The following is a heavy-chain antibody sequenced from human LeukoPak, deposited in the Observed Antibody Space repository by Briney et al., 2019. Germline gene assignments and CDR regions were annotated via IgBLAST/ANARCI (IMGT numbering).Heavy chain of an antibody. Sequence: PGGSLRLSCAVSGLTVSGDYMSWVRQAPGKGPEWVSVIYSGGSTYYADSVKGRFTISRDNSKNMLYLQMNSLRAEDTAVYYCARHDWFDPWGQGTLVTVSS. V-gene: IGHV3-53*01. J-gene: IGHJ5*02. CDR2: IYSGGST. D-gene: IGHD3-3*01. CDR3: ARHDWFDP. CDR1: GLTVSGDY.